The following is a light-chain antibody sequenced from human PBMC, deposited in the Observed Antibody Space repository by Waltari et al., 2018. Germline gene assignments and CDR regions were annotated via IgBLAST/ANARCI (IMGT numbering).Light chain of an antibody. Sequence: DSKMTESPASLSASVGDGVTIPCRASQTISNHLNWYQHKPGQAPRLLIFGVSSLRGGVPSRFRGSGSETDFTLTISGLQPEDLATYYCQHSDGPSPFGQGTKLEIK. CDR2: GVS. CDR3: QHSDGPSP. V-gene: IGKV1-39*01. CDR1: QTISNH. J-gene: IGKJ2*01.